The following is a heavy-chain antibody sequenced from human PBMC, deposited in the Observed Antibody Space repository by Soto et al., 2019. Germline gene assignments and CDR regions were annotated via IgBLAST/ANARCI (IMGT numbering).Heavy chain of an antibody. CDR3: ARTVAGTAWVDY. CDR1: GGSFSGYY. CDR2: INHSGST. D-gene: IGHD6-19*01. J-gene: IGHJ4*02. V-gene: IGHV4-34*01. Sequence: QVQLQQWGAGLLKPSETLSLTCAVYGGSFSGYYWSWIRQPPGKGLEWIGEINHSGSTNYNPSLKSRVTISVDTSKNQFSLKLGSVTAADTAVYYCARTVAGTAWVDYWGQGTLVTVSS.